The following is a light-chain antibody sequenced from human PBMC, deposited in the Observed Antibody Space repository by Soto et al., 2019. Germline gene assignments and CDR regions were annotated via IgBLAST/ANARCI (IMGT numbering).Light chain of an antibody. V-gene: IGKV1-39*01. Sequence: DIQMTQSPSSLSASVGDRVTITCRASQSISSYLNWYQQKPGKAPKLLIYAASSLQRGVPSRFSGSGSGTDFTLTISSLQPEDFATYYCQQSYSTPLTFGPGTKGDIK. CDR2: AAS. J-gene: IGKJ3*01. CDR3: QQSYSTPLT. CDR1: QSISSY.